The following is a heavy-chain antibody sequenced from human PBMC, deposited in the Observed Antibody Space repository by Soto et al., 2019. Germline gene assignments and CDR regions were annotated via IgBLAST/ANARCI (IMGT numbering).Heavy chain of an antibody. CDR1: GGSISSGGYY. CDR2: IYYSGST. Sequence: SETQSLTSPFSGGSISSGGYYWSWIRQHPGKGLEWIGYIYYSGSTYYNPSLKSRVTISVDTSKNQFSLKLSSVTAADTAVYYCARDFLGYCSGGSCYSDTKDYYYYGMDVWGQGTTVTVSS. J-gene: IGHJ6*02. D-gene: IGHD2-15*01. V-gene: IGHV4-31*02. CDR3: ARDFLGYCSGGSCYSDTKDYYYYGMDV.